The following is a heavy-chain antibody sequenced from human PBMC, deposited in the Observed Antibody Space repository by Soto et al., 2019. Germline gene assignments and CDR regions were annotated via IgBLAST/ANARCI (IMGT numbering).Heavy chain of an antibody. V-gene: IGHV3-64D*06. CDR1: GFSFSSYA. CDR2: ISSNGGST. Sequence: GGSLRLSCSASGFSFSSYAMHWVRQAPGKGLEYVSAISSNGGSTYYADSVKGRFTISRDNSKNTLYLQMSSLRAEDTAVYYCVNGPNYYFDYWGQGTLVTVSS. D-gene: IGHD1-1*01. CDR3: VNGPNYYFDY. J-gene: IGHJ4*02.